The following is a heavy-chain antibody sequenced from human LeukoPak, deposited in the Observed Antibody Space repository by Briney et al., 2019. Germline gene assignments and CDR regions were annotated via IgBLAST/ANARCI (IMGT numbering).Heavy chain of an antibody. CDR3: AKSNGYGLMDI. CDR2: IFYSGST. CDR1: GGSISTSNYY. Sequence: SETLSLTCTVSGGSISTSNYYWGWIRQPPGKGLEWIGNIFYSGSTYYGPSLKSRLTISLDTSRNQFSLKLNSVTAADTAVYYCAKSNGYGLMDIWGQGTMVTVSS. V-gene: IGHV4-39*07. J-gene: IGHJ3*02. D-gene: IGHD3-10*01.